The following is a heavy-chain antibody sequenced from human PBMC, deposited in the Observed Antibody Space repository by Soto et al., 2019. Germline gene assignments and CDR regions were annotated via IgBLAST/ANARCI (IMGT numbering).Heavy chain of an antibody. Sequence: GGSLRLSCAASGFTFSSYAMHWVRQAPGKGLEWVAVISYDGSNKYYADSVKGRFTISRDNSKNTLYLQMNSLRAEDTAVYYCARDQIGFWSGLRGYFDYWGQGTLVTVSS. V-gene: IGHV3-30-3*01. CDR3: ARDQIGFWSGLRGYFDY. J-gene: IGHJ4*02. D-gene: IGHD3-3*01. CDR1: GFTFSSYA. CDR2: ISYDGSNK.